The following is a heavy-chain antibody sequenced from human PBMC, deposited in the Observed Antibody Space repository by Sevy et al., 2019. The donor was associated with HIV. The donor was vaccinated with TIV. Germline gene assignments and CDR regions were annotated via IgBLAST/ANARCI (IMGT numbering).Heavy chain of an antibody. Sequence: GGSLRLSCAASGFTFSSYSMNWVRQAPGKGLEWVSSINSSSSYIYYSDSVKGRFTISRDNAKNSLYLQMNSLRAEDTAVYYCARHKSDGPLDYWGQGTLVTVSS. CDR1: GFTFSSYS. J-gene: IGHJ4*01. CDR3: ARHKSDGPLDY. CDR2: INSSSSYI. V-gene: IGHV3-21*01.